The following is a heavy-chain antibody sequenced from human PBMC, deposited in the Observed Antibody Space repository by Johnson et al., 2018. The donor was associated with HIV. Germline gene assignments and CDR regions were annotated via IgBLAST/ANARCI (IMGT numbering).Heavy chain of an antibody. CDR3: AKAPYGSGIRPGAFDI. CDR2: ISGSGGST. Sequence: QVQLVESGGDVVQPGRSLRLSCAASGFTFRSYAMHWVRQAPGKGLEWVSAISGSGGSTYSADSVKGRFTISRDNSKTTLYLQMNSLRAEDTAVYYCAKAPYGSGIRPGAFDIWGQGTMVTVSS. CDR1: GFTFRSYA. D-gene: IGHD3-10*01. V-gene: IGHV3-NL1*01. J-gene: IGHJ3*02.